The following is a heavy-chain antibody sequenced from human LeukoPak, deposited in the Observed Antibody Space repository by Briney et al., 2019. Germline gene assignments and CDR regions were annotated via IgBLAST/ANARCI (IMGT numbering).Heavy chain of an antibody. J-gene: IGHJ3*02. D-gene: IGHD3-10*02. CDR2: LSGSGITT. V-gene: IGHV3-23*01. CDR3: AKDWGTMFHDAFDI. CDR1: GFTFSNSA. Sequence: GGSLRLSCAASGFTFSNSAMSWVRQAPGKGLEWVSTLSGSGITTYYADSVKGRFTIPRDNSKNTLYLQMSSLRAEDTAVYYCAKDWGTMFHDAFDIWGLGTMVTVS.